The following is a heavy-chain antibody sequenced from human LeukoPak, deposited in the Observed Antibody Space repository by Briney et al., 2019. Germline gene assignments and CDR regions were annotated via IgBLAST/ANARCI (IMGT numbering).Heavy chain of an antibody. V-gene: IGHV1-18*01. D-gene: IGHD5-18*01. J-gene: IGHJ6*03. CDR2: ISAYNGNT. Sequence: ASVKVSCKASGYTFTSYGISWVRQAPGQGLAWMGWISAYNGNTNYAQKLQGRVTMTTDTSTSTAYLELRSLRSDDTAVYYCARLEQYGYLHYYYYYYMDVWGKGTTVTVSS. CDR3: ARLEQYGYLHYYYYYYMDV. CDR1: GYTFTSYG.